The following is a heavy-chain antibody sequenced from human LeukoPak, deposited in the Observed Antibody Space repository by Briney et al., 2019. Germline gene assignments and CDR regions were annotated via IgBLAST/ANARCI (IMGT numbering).Heavy chain of an antibody. CDR1: GDSVSSNSVT. CDR2: TYYRSKWYN. J-gene: IGHJ4*02. CDR3: ARGYGYRFDY. V-gene: IGHV6-1*01. D-gene: IGHD3-16*01. Sequence: SQTLSLTCAISGDSVSSNSVTWNWIRQSPSRGLEWLGRTYYRSKWYNDYAISVKGRITVNPDTSKNQFSLHLNSVTPEDTALYYCARGYGYRFDYWGLGTLVTVSS.